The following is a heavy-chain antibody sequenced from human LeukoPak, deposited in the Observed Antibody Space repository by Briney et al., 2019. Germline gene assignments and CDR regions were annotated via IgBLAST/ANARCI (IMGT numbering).Heavy chain of an antibody. CDR1: GYTFTGYY. CDR3: AGALSEDSGSFISVY. D-gene: IGHD3-10*01. Sequence: ASVKVSCKASGYTFTGYYMHWVRQAPGQGLEWMGWINTNTGNPTYAQGFTGRFVFSLDTSVSTAYLQISSLKAEDTAVYYCAGALSEDSGSFISVYWGQGTLVTVSS. CDR2: INTNTGNP. J-gene: IGHJ4*02. V-gene: IGHV7-4-1*02.